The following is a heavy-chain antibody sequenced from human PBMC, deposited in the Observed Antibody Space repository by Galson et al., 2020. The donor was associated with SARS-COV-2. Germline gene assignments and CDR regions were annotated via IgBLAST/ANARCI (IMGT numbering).Heavy chain of an antibody. Sequence: GGSLRLSCAASGFTLSTYAMHWVRQAPGKGLEWVAVISYDGSKKYYADSVKGRFTISRDNSKNTLYLQMSSLRAEDTALYYCARDFDDSNPGYWGQGTLVTVSS. CDR1: GFTLSTYA. CDR3: ARDFDDSNPGY. J-gene: IGHJ4*02. V-gene: IGHV3-30*15. D-gene: IGHD4-4*01. CDR2: ISYDGSKK.